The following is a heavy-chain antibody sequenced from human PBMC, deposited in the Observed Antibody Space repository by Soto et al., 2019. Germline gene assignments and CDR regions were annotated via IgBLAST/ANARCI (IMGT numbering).Heavy chain of an antibody. CDR2: VSSSGTST. CDR3: VREAKGLDGVAFDS. CDR1: GFTFNRYV. V-gene: IGHV3-64D*06. Sequence: QSGGSLRLSCSGSGFTFNRYVIYWVRRAPGKGLESVAAVSSSGTSTHYADSMKGRVTISRDNSENMVFLEMSGLTTEDTAVYYCVREAKGLDGVAFDSWGQGTLVTVSS. D-gene: IGHD2-15*01. J-gene: IGHJ4*01.